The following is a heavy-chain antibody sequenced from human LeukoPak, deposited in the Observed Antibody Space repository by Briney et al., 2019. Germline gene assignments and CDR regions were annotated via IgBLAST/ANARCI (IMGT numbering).Heavy chain of an antibody. Sequence: GGSLRLSCAASGFTFSSYWMSWVRQAPGKGLEWVSSISSSSSYIYYADSVKGRFTISRDNAKNSLYLQMNSLRAEDTAVYYCARVIAVAATGYYYYMDVWGKGTTVTISS. J-gene: IGHJ6*03. D-gene: IGHD6-19*01. CDR3: ARVIAVAATGYYYYMDV. CDR2: ISSSSSYI. CDR1: GFTFSSYW. V-gene: IGHV3-21*01.